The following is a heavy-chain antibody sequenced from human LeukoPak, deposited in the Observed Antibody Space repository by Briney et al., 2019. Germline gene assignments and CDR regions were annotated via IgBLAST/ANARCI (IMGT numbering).Heavy chain of an antibody. D-gene: IGHD3-3*01. CDR1: GGTFINFA. Sequence: ASVKVSCKASGGTFINFAFNWVRQAPEQGLEWMGGIIPMSDTTNYAQNFQGRITITADESSRTAYMELSSLRSDDTAVYYCATPITYYAAWSGYSPFDYWGQGTLVTVSS. V-gene: IGHV1-69*13. J-gene: IGHJ4*02. CDR3: ATPITYYAAWSGYSPFDY. CDR2: IIPMSDTT.